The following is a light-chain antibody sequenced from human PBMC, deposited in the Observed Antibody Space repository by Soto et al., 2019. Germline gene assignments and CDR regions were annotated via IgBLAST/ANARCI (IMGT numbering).Light chain of an antibody. CDR1: SSNVGGYNY. Sequence: QSALTQPASVSGSPGQSITISCTGTSSNVGGYNYVSWYQQYPGQAPKLMIFEVTNRPSGVSDRFSGSKSGNTASLTISGLQAEDEADYYCSSFTSSNTWLFGGGTKLTVL. CDR2: EVT. CDR3: SSFTSSNTWL. V-gene: IGLV2-14*01. J-gene: IGLJ3*02.